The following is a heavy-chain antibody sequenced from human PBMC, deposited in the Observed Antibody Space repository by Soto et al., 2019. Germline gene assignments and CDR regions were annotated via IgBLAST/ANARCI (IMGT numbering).Heavy chain of an antibody. CDR1: GYKFTSYW. V-gene: IGHV5-51*01. CDR2: IFPSDSDT. D-gene: IGHD3-22*01. CDR3: ARKDKSGYFNWFDP. J-gene: IGHJ5*02. Sequence: GESLKISCSTSGYKFTSYWIAWVRQMPGKGLEWMGIIFPSDSDTRYSPSFQGQVTISADRSTSTVFLQWASLKASDTAVYFCARKDKSGYFNWFDPWGQGTLVTVSS.